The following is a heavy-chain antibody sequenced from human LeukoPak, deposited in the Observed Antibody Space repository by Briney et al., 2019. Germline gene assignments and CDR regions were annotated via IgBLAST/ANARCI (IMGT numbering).Heavy chain of an antibody. CDR2: INPDSGGT. D-gene: IGHD3-3*01. V-gene: IGHV1-2*02. Sequence: ASVKVSCKTSGYTFTDAYIHWVRQAPGQGLEWMGCINPDSGGTNYPQRFQGRVTMSRDTTTTTAYMELSRLRFNDTAVYYCAREVDDFWSGYYSRAYYFDYWGQGTLVTVSS. J-gene: IGHJ4*02. CDR3: AREVDDFWSGYYSRAYYFDY. CDR1: GYTFTDAY.